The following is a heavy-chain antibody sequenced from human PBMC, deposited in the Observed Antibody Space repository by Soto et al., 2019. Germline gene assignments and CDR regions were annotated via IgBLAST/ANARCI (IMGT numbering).Heavy chain of an antibody. J-gene: IGHJ4*02. CDR3: ATAAYGEPHYY. CDR1: GYTFTSYG. CDR2: ISAHNGDT. D-gene: IGHD3-10*01. Sequence: ASVKVSCKASGYTFTSYGISWVRQAPGQGLEWVGWISAHNGDTRYAQNLQGRITMTTDTFTNTAYMELRRLTSDDTAVYYCATAAYGEPHYYWGRGTLVTVSS. V-gene: IGHV1-18*01.